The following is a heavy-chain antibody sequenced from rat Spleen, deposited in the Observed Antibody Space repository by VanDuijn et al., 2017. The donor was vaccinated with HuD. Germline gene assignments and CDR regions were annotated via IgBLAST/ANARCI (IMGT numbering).Heavy chain of an antibody. CDR3: ARGWERFAY. J-gene: IGHJ3*01. CDR1: GFTFSYSD. V-gene: IGHV5-7*01. D-gene: IGHD5-1*01. Sequence: EVQLVESGGGLVQPGRSLKLSCIASGFTFSYSDMAWVRQAPTKGLEWVASISFDGSTTYYRDSVKGRFTISRDNTKSTLYLQMNSLQTEDTAMYFCARGWERFAYWGQGTLVTVSS. CDR2: ISFDGSTT.